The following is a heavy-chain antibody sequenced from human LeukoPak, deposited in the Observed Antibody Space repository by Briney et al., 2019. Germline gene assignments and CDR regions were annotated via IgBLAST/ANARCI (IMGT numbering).Heavy chain of an antibody. CDR3: ARENRHYDFWGGYVDH. Sequence: GGSLRLSCAASGFTFSNYWMSWVRQAPEKGLEWVANIKPDGSETYSVDSVKGRFTISRDNAKNSLYLQMNSLRAEDTAVYYCARENRHYDFWGGYVDHWGQGTLVTVSS. CDR2: IKPDGSET. V-gene: IGHV3-7*01. CDR1: GFTFSNYW. J-gene: IGHJ4*02. D-gene: IGHD3-3*01.